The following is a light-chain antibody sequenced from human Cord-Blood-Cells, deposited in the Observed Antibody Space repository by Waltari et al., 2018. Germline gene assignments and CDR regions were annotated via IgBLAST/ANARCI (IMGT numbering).Light chain of an antibody. Sequence: DFQMSASPSSPASSLGDSVTRRCRASQRISSHLNWYQQKPGKAPKLLIFAAPSLQSGVPSKFSGSGSSTDFTLTISSLQPEDFATYYCQQRYSTPLYTFGQGTQLEIK. CDR3: QQRYSTPLYT. J-gene: IGKJ2*01. CDR2: AAP. CDR1: QRISSH. V-gene: IGKV1-39*01.